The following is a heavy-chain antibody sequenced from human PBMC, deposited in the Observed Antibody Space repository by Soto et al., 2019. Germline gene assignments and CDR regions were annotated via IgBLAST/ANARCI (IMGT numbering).Heavy chain of an antibody. V-gene: IGHV3-64D*06. D-gene: IGHD4-17*01. J-gene: IGHJ5*02. CDR2: ISSNGDST. CDR1: GFTFSMFS. Sequence: GGSLRLSCSASGFTFSMFSMHWVRQAPGKGLEYVSGISSNGDSTYYADSEKGRFTISRDNSKNTLYLQMSSLRAVDTAVYYCVHPRSTVQIPPTWGQGTLVTVSS. CDR3: VHPRSTVQIPPT.